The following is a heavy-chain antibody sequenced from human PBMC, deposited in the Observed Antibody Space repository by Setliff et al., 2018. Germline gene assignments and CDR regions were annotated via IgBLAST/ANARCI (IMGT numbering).Heavy chain of an antibody. CDR1: GGSISSYS. V-gene: IGHV4-4*07. CDR3: AREDGPNYYYYYMDI. Sequence: SETLSLTCNVSGGSISSYSWSWIRQPAGKGLEWIGHIQTSGTTNYNPSLKSRVTISVDTSKNQFSLKLSAVTAADTAVYFCAREDGPNYYYYYMDIWGKGTTVTVSS. J-gene: IGHJ6*03. CDR2: IQTSGTT. D-gene: IGHD2-8*01.